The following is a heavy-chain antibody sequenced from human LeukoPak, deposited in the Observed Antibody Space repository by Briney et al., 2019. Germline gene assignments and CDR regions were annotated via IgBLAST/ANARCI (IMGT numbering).Heavy chain of an antibody. Sequence: ASVKVSCKASGYTFTNYTMNWGRQAPGQGLEWMGWIYPSTGNPTYAQGFTGRFVFSLDTSVSTTYLQISSLKAEDTAVYYCARGQGAVAGHYYYYRGVWGKGTTVTISS. CDR3: ARGQGAVAGHYYYYRGV. CDR1: GYTFTNYT. V-gene: IGHV7-4-1*02. J-gene: IGHJ6*03. CDR2: IYPSTGNP. D-gene: IGHD6-19*01.